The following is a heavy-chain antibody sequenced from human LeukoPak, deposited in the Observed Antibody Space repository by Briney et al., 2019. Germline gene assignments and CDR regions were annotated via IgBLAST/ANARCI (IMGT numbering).Heavy chain of an antibody. CDR2: ITTSSSYI. Sequence: GGSLRLSCAASGFTFRSYAMNWVRQAPGKGLEWVSSITTSSSYIYYADSVKGRFTISRDNAKNSLYLQMNSLRAEDTAVYYCARDRSNGDYAFDYWGQGALVTVSS. CDR3: ARDRSNGDYAFDY. J-gene: IGHJ4*02. D-gene: IGHD4-17*01. CDR1: GFTFRSYA. V-gene: IGHV3-21*01.